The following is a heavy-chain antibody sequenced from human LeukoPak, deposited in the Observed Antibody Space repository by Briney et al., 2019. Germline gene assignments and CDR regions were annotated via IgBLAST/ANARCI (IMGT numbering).Heavy chain of an antibody. CDR1: GGSISSGGYY. V-gene: IGHV4-31*03. CDR2: IYYSGST. J-gene: IGHJ6*02. D-gene: IGHD4-17*01. Sequence: SQTLSLTCTVSGGSISSGGYYWSWIRQHPGKGLEWIGYIYYSGSTYYNPTLKSRVTISVDTSKNQFSLKLSSVTAADTAVYYCARTTHDYYYYGMDVWGQGTTVTVSS. CDR3: ARTTHDYYYYGMDV.